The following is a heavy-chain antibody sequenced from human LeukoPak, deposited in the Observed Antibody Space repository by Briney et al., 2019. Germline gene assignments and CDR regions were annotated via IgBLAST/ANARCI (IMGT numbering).Heavy chain of an antibody. CDR2: INHNGNVN. D-gene: IGHD3-16*01. V-gene: IGHV3-7*03. J-gene: IGHJ6*02. CDR1: GFTFSSYW. CDR3: ARGGGLDV. Sequence: GGSLRLSCAASGFTFSSYWMNWARQAPGKGLEWVASINHNGNVNYYVDSVKGRFTISRDNAKNSLYLQMCNLRAEDTAVYFCARGGGLDVWGQGATVTVSS.